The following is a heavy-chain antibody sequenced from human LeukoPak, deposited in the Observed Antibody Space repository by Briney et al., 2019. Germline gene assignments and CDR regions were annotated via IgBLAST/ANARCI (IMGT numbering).Heavy chain of an antibody. CDR3: ARDMRIAAAGLDY. D-gene: IGHD6-13*01. J-gene: IGHJ4*02. CDR2: ISSSSSYI. Sequence: PGGSLRLSCAASGFTFSSYSMSWVRQALGKGLEWVSSISSSSSYIYYADSVKGRFTISRDNAKNSLYLQMNSLRAEDTAVYYCARDMRIAAAGLDYWGQGTLVTVSS. CDR1: GFTFSSYS. V-gene: IGHV3-21*01.